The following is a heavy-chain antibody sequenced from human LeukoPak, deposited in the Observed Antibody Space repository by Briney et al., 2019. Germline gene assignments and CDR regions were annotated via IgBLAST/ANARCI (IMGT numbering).Heavy chain of an antibody. J-gene: IGHJ5*02. Sequence: ASVKVSCKASGYTFTGYYMHWVRQAPGQGLEWMGWINPNSGGTNYAQKFQGRVTMTRDTSISTAYMELSRLRSDDTAVYYCARVYVRSSSWSEKGPTGWFDPWGQGTLVTVSS. V-gene: IGHV1-2*02. CDR2: INPNSGGT. CDR1: GYTFTGYY. D-gene: IGHD6-13*01. CDR3: ARVYVRSSSWSEKGPTGWFDP.